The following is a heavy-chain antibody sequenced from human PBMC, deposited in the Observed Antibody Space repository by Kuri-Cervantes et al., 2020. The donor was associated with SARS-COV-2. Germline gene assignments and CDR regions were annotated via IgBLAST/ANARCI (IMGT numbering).Heavy chain of an antibody. V-gene: IGHV4-59*01. Sequence: GSLRLSCTVSGGSISSYYWSWIRQPPGKGLEWIGYIYYSGSTNYNPSLKSRVTMSVDTSKNQFSLKLSSVTAADTAVYYCARVGIAAAGHFDYWGQGTLVTVSS. CDR1: GGSISSYY. J-gene: IGHJ4*02. CDR3: ARVGIAAAGHFDY. D-gene: IGHD6-13*01. CDR2: IYYSGST.